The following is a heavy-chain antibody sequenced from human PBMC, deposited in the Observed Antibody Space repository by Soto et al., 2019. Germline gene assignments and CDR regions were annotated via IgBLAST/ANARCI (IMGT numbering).Heavy chain of an antibody. V-gene: IGHV4-34*01. CDR3: ARGRYSGSYSSGDDY. D-gene: IGHD1-26*01. CDR1: GGSFSGYY. J-gene: IGHJ4*02. CDR2: INHSGST. Sequence: SETLSLTCAVYGGSFSGYYWSWIRQPPGKGLEWIGGINHSGSTNYNPSLKSRVTISVDTSKNQFSLKLSSVTAADTAVYYCARGRYSGSYSSGDDYWGQGTLVTVS.